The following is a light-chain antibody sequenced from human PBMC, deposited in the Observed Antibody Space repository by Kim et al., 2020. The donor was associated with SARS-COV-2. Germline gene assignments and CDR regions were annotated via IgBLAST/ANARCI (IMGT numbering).Light chain of an antibody. CDR1: SSDVGGYNY. CDR3: CSYAGSPPYV. Sequence: QSALTQPRSVSGSPGQSVTISCTGTSSDVGGYNYVSWYQQHPGKAPKLMIYDVTERPSGVPDRFSPSKSGNTASLTISGLQAEDEADYYCCSYAGSPPYVFGTGTKVTVL. J-gene: IGLJ1*01. CDR2: DVT. V-gene: IGLV2-11*01.